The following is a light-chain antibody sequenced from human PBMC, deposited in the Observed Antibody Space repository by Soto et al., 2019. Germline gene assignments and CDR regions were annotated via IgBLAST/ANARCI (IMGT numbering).Light chain of an antibody. J-gene: IGKJ5*01. CDR2: GAS. Sequence: EIVMTQSPATLSVSPGERATLSCRASQSVSSNLAWYQQKPGQAPRLLIYGASTRATGISARFSSSRSGTEFTLTISSLQSEDFAVYYCQQYNNWPPTFGQGTRLEIK. CDR1: QSVSSN. CDR3: QQYNNWPPT. V-gene: IGKV3-15*01.